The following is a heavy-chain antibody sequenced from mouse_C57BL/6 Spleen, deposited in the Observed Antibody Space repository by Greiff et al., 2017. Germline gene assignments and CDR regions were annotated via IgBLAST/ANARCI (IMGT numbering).Heavy chain of an antibody. CDR3: ARRDIYDYDGGFDY. CDR2: INPNNGGT. D-gene: IGHD2-4*01. J-gene: IGHJ2*01. CDR1: GYTFTDYN. V-gene: IGHV1-18*01. Sequence: EVKLQQSGPELVKPGASVKIPCKASGYTFTDYNMDWVKQSHGKSLEWIGDINPNNGGTIYNQKFKGKATLTVDKSSSKAYMELRSLTSEDTAVYYCARRDIYDYDGGFDYWGQGTTLTVSS.